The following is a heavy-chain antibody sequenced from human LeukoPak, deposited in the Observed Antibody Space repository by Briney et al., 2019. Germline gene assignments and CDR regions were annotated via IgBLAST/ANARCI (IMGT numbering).Heavy chain of an antibody. CDR2: ISSSSSYI. CDR3: ARADRSHDAFDI. J-gene: IGHJ3*02. CDR1: GFTFSSYS. V-gene: IGHV3-21*01. Sequence: GGSLRLSCAASGFTFSSYSMNWVRQAPGKGLEWVSSISSSSSYIYYADSVKGRFTISRDNAKNSLYLQMNSLRAEDTAVYYCARADRSHDAFDIWGQGTMVTVSS.